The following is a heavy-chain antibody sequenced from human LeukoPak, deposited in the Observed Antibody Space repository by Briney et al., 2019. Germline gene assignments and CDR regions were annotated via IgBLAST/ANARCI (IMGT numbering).Heavy chain of an antibody. CDR2: MNPNSGNT. Sequence: ASVKVSCKASGYTFTSYDINWVRQATGQGLEWMGWMNPNSGNTGYAQKFQGRVTMTRNTSISTAYMELSSLRSDDTAVYYCARDGGFRDGISFFDLWGRGTLVTVSS. D-gene: IGHD3-9*01. CDR3: ARDGGFRDGISFFDL. J-gene: IGHJ2*01. V-gene: IGHV1-8*01. CDR1: GYTFTSYD.